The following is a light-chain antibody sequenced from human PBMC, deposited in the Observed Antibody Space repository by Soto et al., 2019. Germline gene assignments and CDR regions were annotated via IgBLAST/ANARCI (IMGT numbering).Light chain of an antibody. J-gene: IGLJ3*02. CDR1: ALPKQY. V-gene: IGLV3-25*02. Sequence: SYELTQPPSVSVSPGQTARIACSGDALPKQYAYWYQQKPGQAPVLLIYKDKERPSGIPERFSGSSSGTTVTLTIGGVQAEDEADYYCQSSDRGPTYWVFGGGTKLTVL. CDR3: QSSDRGPTYWV. CDR2: KDK.